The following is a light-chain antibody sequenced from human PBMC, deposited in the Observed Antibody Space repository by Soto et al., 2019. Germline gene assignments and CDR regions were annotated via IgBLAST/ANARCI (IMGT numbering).Light chain of an antibody. CDR3: QQRDSWPIT. CDR2: GAS. V-gene: IGKV3D-20*02. CDR1: QSVSSSY. J-gene: IGKJ5*01. Sequence: EIVLTQSPGTLSLSPGEIATLSCRASQSVSSSYLAWYQQKPGQAPRLLIFGASNRATGIPARFSGSGSGTDFTLTINSLEPDDFAVYYCQQRDSWPITFGQGTRLEIK.